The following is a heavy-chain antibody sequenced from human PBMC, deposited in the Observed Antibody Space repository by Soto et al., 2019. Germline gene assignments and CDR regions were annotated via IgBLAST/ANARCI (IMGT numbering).Heavy chain of an antibody. J-gene: IGHJ4*02. D-gene: IGHD3-22*01. V-gene: IGHV1-58*01. CDR2: IVVGSGNT. Sequence: GASVKVSCKASGFTFTSSAVQWVRQARGQRLEWIGWIVVGSGNTNYAQKFQERVTITRDMSTSTAYMELSSLRSEDTAVYYCAAGPHTNYYDSSGYYYPLGYWGQGTLVTVPS. CDR1: GFTFTSSA. CDR3: AAGPHTNYYDSSGYYYPLGY.